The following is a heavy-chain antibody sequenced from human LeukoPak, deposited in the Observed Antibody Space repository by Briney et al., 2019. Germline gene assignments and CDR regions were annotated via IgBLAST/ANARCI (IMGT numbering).Heavy chain of an antibody. Sequence: SETLSLTCTVSGASVSSGSYYWSWLRQPPGEGLEWIVYIYYSGSTNYQPSLKSRVTISVDTSKTQFSLKLNSVTAADTAVYYCARVSGYDWESFYDYWGQGTLVTVSS. D-gene: IGHD5-12*01. V-gene: IGHV4-61*01. CDR3: ARVSGYDWESFYDY. CDR2: IYYSGST. J-gene: IGHJ4*02. CDR1: GASVSSGSYY.